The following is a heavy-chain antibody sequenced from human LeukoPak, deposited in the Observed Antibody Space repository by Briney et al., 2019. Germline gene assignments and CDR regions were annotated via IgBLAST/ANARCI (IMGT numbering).Heavy chain of an antibody. V-gene: IGHV3-NL1*01. CDR3: AKDRITMIGLIDY. Sequence: GGSLRLSCAASGFTFSSFSMNWVRQAPGKGLEWVSVIYSGGSTYYADSVKGRFTISRDNSKNTLYLQMNSLRAEDTAVYYCAKDRITMIGLIDYWGQGTLVTVSS. J-gene: IGHJ4*02. D-gene: IGHD3-22*01. CDR2: IYSGGST. CDR1: GFTFSSFS.